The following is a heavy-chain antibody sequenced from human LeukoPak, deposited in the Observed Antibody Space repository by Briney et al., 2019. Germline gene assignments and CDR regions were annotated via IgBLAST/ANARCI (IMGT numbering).Heavy chain of an antibody. CDR1: GFPLSDYS. V-gene: IGHV3-11*01. D-gene: IGHD3-3*01. CDR3: AKASYYDFWSGYRYFDY. J-gene: IGHJ4*02. CDR2: ITKNGSAI. Sequence: GGSLRLSCAASGFPLSDYSMSWIRQAPGKRLEWISYITKNGSAIYNGDSVKGRFTISRDNARNSLYLQMNSLRAEDTAVYYCAKASYYDFWSGYRYFDYWGQGTLVTVSS.